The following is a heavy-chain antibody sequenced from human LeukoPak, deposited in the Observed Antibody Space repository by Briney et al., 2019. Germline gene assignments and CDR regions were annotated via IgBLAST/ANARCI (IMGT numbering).Heavy chain of an antibody. D-gene: IGHD1-26*01. CDR3: ARGLVGGGSYYFDY. CDR1: GGSISSYY. Sequence: SETLSLTCTVSGGSISSYYWSWIRQPAGKGLEWIGRIYTSGSTNYNPSLKSRVTMSVDTSKNQFSLKLSSVTAADTAVYYCARGLVGGGSYYFDYWGQGTLVTVSP. V-gene: IGHV4-4*07. CDR2: IYTSGST. J-gene: IGHJ4*02.